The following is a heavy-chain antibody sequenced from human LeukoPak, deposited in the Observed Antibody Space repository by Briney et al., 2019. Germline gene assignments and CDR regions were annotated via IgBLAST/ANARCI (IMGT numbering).Heavy chain of an antibody. CDR1: GFSLSTSGVG. J-gene: IGHJ4*02. CDR3: AHSVDIVATTSFDY. V-gene: IGHV2-5*02. D-gene: IGHD5-12*01. Sequence: SGPTLVKPTQTLTLTCTFSGFSLSTSGVGVGWIRQPPGKALEWHALIYWDDDKRYSPSLKSRLTITKDTSKNQVVLTMTNMDPVDTATYYCAHSVDIVATTSFDYWGQGTLVTVSS. CDR2: IYWDDDK.